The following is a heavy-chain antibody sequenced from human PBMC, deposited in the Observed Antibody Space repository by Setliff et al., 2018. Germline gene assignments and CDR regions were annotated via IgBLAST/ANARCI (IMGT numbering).Heavy chain of an antibody. D-gene: IGHD6-13*01. CDR2: IYYSGST. V-gene: IGHV4-30-4*08. J-gene: IGHJ3*02. CDR3: AREAPWYAFDI. CDR1: GGSISSGDYY. Sequence: TSETLSLTCTVSGGSISSGDYYWSWIRQPPGKGLEWIGYIYYSGSTCYNPSLKSRVTISVDTSKNQFSLKLSSVTAAYTAVYYCAREAPWYAFDIWGQGTMVTVSS.